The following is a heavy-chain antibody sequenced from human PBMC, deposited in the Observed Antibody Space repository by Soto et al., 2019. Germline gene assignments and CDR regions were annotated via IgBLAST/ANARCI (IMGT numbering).Heavy chain of an antibody. J-gene: IGHJ4*02. CDR2: IYYSGST. D-gene: IGHD6-19*01. Sequence: SVPKSVTCPVAGGSIISYDWSWIRQTTGKGLEWIGYIYYSGSTNYNPSLKSRVTISVDTSKNQFSLKLSSVTAADTAVYYCARIAVAGTSPNFDYWGQGTLVTVSS. CDR1: GGSIISYD. CDR3: ARIAVAGTSPNFDY. V-gene: IGHV4-59*01.